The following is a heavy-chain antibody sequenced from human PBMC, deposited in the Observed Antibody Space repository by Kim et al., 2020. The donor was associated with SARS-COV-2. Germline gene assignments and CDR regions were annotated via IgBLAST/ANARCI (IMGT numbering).Heavy chain of an antibody. Sequence: ASVKVSCKASGYTFKTYPIHWLRQAPGQTLEWMGWVNAANDQTKYSQKSQGRITISRDTSANTAYMELRSLTTKDTAFYYCVRDMNPTVYDYWCQGTLVT. CDR3: VRDMNPTVYDY. V-gene: IGHV1-3*01. CDR1: GYTFKTYP. CDR2: VNAANDQT. J-gene: IGHJ4*02. D-gene: IGHD4-4*01.